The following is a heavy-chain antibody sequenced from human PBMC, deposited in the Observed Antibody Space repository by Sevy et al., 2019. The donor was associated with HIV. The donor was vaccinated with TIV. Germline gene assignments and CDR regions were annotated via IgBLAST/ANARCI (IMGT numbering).Heavy chain of an antibody. CDR3: VRETGGSGSAGYFGD. V-gene: IGHV3-30*04. D-gene: IGHD2-15*01. J-gene: IGHJ4*02. CDR2: ISLHGTNK. Sequence: GGSLRLSCAASGFTFSNYGMHWVRQAPGKGLEWVALISLHGTNKDYRDSVKGRFTISRDDAKNTVYVEMTSLTVEDTALYYCVRETGGSGSAGYFGDWGQGTLVTVSS. CDR1: GFTFSNYG.